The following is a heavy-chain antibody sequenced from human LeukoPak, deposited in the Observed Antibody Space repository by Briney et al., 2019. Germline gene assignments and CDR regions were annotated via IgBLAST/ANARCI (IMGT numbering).Heavy chain of an antibody. Sequence: PGRSLRLSCAASGFTFSSYAMHWVRQAPGKGLEWVAVISYDGSNKYYADSVKGRFTISRDNSKNTLYLQMNSLRAEDTAVYYCARGGVWYQPVDYWGQGTLVTVPS. V-gene: IGHV3-30-3*01. CDR1: GFTFSSYA. D-gene: IGHD2-2*01. J-gene: IGHJ4*02. CDR3: ARGGVWYQPVDY. CDR2: ISYDGSNK.